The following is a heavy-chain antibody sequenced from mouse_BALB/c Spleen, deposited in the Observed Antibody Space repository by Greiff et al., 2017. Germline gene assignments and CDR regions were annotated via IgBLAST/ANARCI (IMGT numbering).Heavy chain of an antibody. Sequence: LMAPSQSLSITCTVSGFSLTSYGVHWVRQPPGKGLEWLGVIWAGGSTNYNSALMSRLSISKDNSKSQVFLKMNSLQTDDTAMYYCARFLYGYDDAMDYWGQGTSVTVSS. CDR2: IWAGGST. V-gene: IGHV2-9*02. D-gene: IGHD2-2*01. CDR3: ARFLYGYDDAMDY. CDR1: GFSLTSYG. J-gene: IGHJ4*01.